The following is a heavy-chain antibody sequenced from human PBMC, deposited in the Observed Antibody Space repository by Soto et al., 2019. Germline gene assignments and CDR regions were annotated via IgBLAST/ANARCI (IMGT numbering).Heavy chain of an antibody. CDR3: STVTTSSVFDY. Sequence: EVQLVESGGGLVQPGGSLRLSCAVSGFSFSSYWMTWVRQAPGKGLEWVANINPEGSETHYVDSVKGPFTISRDNAKNSLHLQMNSLRADDTAVYYCSTVTTSSVFDYWGQGTLVTVSS. D-gene: IGHD4-17*01. J-gene: IGHJ4*02. CDR1: GFSFSSYW. V-gene: IGHV3-7*05. CDR2: INPEGSET.